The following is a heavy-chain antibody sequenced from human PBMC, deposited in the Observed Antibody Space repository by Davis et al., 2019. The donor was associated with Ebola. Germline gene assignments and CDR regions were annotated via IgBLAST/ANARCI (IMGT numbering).Heavy chain of an antibody. D-gene: IGHD3-16*01. CDR2: TYYNSKWFN. J-gene: IGHJ4*02. CDR1: GDSVSSGG. CDR3: ARVSWGLSKAFDN. Sequence: HSQTLPLTCAISGDSVSSGGWNWIRQSPSRGLEWLGRTYYNSKWFNDYAISVKSRITINPDTSKNQFSLHLNSVTPEDTAVYYCARVSWGLSKAFDNWGQGTLVTVSS. V-gene: IGHV6-1*01.